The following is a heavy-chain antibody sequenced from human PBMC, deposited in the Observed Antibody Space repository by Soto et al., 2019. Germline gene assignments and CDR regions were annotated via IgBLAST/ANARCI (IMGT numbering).Heavy chain of an antibody. Sequence: QVQLVQSGAEVKKPGSSVKVSCKASGGTFSSYAISWVRQAPGQGLEWMGGIIPIFGTADYAQNFQGRVTLAXXXSXGTAYMEMGSLGSEDTAVYYCAATGSDGPGGADYYYCYGMDVWGQGTTVTVSS. D-gene: IGHD6-25*01. V-gene: IGHV1-69*05. CDR2: IIPIFGTA. CDR3: AATGSDGPGGADYYYCYGMDV. J-gene: IGHJ6*02. CDR1: GGTFSSYA.